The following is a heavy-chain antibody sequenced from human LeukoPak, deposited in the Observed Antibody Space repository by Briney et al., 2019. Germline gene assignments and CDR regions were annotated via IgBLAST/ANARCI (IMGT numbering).Heavy chain of an antibody. CDR3: AKGTSSSTSCSPGVY. Sequence: PGRSLRLTCAASGFTFDDYAMHWVRQAPGKGLEWVSGISWNSGSIGYADSVKGRFTISRDNAKNSLYLQMNSLRAEDTALYYCAKGTSSSTSCSPGVYWGQGTLVTVSS. V-gene: IGHV3-9*01. J-gene: IGHJ4*02. CDR2: ISWNSGSI. CDR1: GFTFDDYA. D-gene: IGHD2-2*01.